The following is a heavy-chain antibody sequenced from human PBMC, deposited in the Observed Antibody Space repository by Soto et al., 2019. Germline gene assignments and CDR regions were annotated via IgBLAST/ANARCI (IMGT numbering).Heavy chain of an antibody. D-gene: IGHD3-16*01. CDR3: ARALGSWGAYYFDY. Sequence: SGPTLVNPTQTLTLTCTFSGFSLNTYGVGVGWIRQPPGKALEWLALIYWDDDKRYSPSLKSRLTITKDTSKNQVVLTMTNLDPVDTVTYYCARALGSWGAYYFDYWGQGTLVTVSS. CDR2: IYWDDDK. CDR1: GFSLNTYGVG. V-gene: IGHV2-5*02. J-gene: IGHJ4*02.